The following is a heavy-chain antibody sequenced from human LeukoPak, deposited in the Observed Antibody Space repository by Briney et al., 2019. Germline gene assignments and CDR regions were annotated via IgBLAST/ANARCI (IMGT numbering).Heavy chain of an antibody. CDR3: ARPLVPAALGYYYYYMDV. CDR2: IIPIFGTA. D-gene: IGHD2-2*01. Sequence: SVKVSCKASGGTFSSYAISWVRQAPGQGLEWMGGIIPIFGTANYAQKFQGRVTITADESTSTAYMELSSLRSEDTAVYYCARPLVPAALGYYYYYMDVWGKGTTVTVS. CDR1: GGTFSSYA. V-gene: IGHV1-69*13. J-gene: IGHJ6*03.